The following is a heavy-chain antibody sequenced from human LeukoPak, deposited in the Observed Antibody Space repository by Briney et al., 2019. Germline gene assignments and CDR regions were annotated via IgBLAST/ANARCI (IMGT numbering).Heavy chain of an antibody. V-gene: IGHV4-4*07. CDR3: ARGVGNMIVFRSHDWYFDL. J-gene: IGHJ2*01. Sequence: SETLSLTCTLSGGSISNYYWSWIRQPAGKGLGWIGRIYTSGSTNYNPSLKSRVTMSVVTSKNQFSLKLSSVTAADTAVYYCARGVGNMIVFRSHDWYFDLWGRGTLVTVSS. CDR2: IYTSGST. CDR1: GGSISNYY. D-gene: IGHD3-22*01.